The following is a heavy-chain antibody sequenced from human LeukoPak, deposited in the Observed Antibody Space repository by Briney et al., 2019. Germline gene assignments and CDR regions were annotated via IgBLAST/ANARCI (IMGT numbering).Heavy chain of an antibody. D-gene: IGHD6-13*01. V-gene: IGHV3-23*01. CDR2: ISGSGGST. Sequence: GGSLRLSCAASGFTFSSYAMSCVRQAPGKGREWVSAISGSGGSTYYADSVKGRFTISRDNSKNTLYLQMNSLRAEDTAVYYCAKGRGIAAAGVYYYGMDVWGQGTTVTVSS. CDR1: GFTFSSYA. J-gene: IGHJ6*02. CDR3: AKGRGIAAAGVYYYGMDV.